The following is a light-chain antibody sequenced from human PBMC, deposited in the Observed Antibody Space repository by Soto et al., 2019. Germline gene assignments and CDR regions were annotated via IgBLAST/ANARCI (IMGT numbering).Light chain of an antibody. CDR2: EVN. Sequence: QSVPTHPGSLSGSPGQSLTHSCTGTSSDVGAYDSVSCFQHHPGKAPKLMICEVNNRPSGVSNRFSGSKSGNTAYLTISGLQGEGGAGYFCFSFTTTGTHVFGTGTKDTVL. CDR3: FSFTTTGTHV. V-gene: IGLV2-14*01. J-gene: IGLJ1*01. CDR1: SSDVGAYDS.